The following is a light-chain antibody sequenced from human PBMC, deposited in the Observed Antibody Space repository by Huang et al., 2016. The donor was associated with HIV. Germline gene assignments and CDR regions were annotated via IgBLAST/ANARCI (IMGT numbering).Light chain of an antibody. CDR3: LQHNTYPWM. CDR1: QDLSNS. V-gene: IGKV1-17*03. CDR2: GTS. Sequence: IQMTQTPSAMSAAVGDRVTITCRASQDLSNSLAWFQQKPGNVPRPLIYGTSTLRSGVPSRFSDSGSGTEVTLTISSLQPEDFATYYCLQHNTYPWMFGQGTKVEVK. J-gene: IGKJ1*01.